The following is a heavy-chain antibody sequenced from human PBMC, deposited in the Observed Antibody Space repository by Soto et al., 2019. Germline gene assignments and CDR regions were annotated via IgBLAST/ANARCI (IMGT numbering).Heavy chain of an antibody. CDR1: GFTFSSYS. D-gene: IGHD3-22*01. J-gene: IGHJ4*02. CDR3: ARGPSDYYDSSGYILDFDY. CDR2: ISSSSSTI. Sequence: GGSLRLSCAASGFTFSSYSMNWVRQAPGKGLEWVSYISSSSSTIYYADSVKGRFTISRDNAKNSLYLQMNSLRDEDTAVYYCARGPSDYYDSSGYILDFDYWGQGTLVTVSS. V-gene: IGHV3-48*02.